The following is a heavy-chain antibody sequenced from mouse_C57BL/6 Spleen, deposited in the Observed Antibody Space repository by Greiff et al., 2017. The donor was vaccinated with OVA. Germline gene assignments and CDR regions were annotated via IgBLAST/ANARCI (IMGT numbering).Heavy chain of an antibody. J-gene: IGHJ1*03. V-gene: IGHV5-17*01. CDR2: ISSGSSTI. Sequence: EVKLVESGGGLVKPGGSLKLSCAASGFTFSDYGMHWVRQAPEKGLEWVAYISSGSSTIYYADTVKGRFTMSRDTAKNTLFLQMTRLRSDDTAMYDCARGYGSSHGYFDVWGTGTTVTVSS. D-gene: IGHD1-1*01. CDR3: ARGYGSSHGYFDV. CDR1: GFTFSDYG.